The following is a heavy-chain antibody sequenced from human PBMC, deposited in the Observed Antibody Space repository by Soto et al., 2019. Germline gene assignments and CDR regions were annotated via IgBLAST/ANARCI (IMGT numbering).Heavy chain of an antibody. V-gene: IGHV3-48*02. CDR3: ARDVYPMDYYYHYGMDV. CDR1: GFTFSSYS. J-gene: IGHJ6*02. CDR2: ISSSSSTI. Sequence: GGSLRLSCAASGFTFSSYSMNWVRQAPGKGLEWVSYISSSSSTIYYADSVKGRFTISRDNAKNSLYLQMNSLRDEDTAVYYCARDVYPMDYYYHYGMDVWGQGTTVTVSS. D-gene: IGHD1-20*01.